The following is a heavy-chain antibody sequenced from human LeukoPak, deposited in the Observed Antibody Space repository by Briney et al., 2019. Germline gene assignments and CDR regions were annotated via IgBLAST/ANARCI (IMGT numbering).Heavy chain of an antibody. CDR3: AKVVLGGWYFDY. V-gene: IGHV3-23*01. D-gene: IGHD6-19*01. CDR2: ISGGSGTT. CDR1: GFTFSSYA. Sequence: PGGSLRLSCAASGFTFSSYALTWVRQAPGEGLQWVSTISGGSGTTYYADSVKGRFTISRDNSKNTLYLQMNSLRAEDTAVYYCAKVVLGGWYFDYWGQGTLVTVSS. J-gene: IGHJ4*02.